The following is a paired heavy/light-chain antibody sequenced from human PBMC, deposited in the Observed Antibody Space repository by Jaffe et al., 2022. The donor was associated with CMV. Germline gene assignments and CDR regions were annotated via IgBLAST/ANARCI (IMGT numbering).Heavy chain of an antibody. CDR3: ARGILDGRGPSPYYYYYYMDV. V-gene: IGHV4-34*01. J-gene: IGHJ6*03. CDR1: GGSFSGYY. Sequence: QVQLQQWGAGLLKPSETLSLTCAVYGGSFSGYYWSWIRQPPGKGLEWIGEINHSGSTNYNPSLKSRVTISVDTSKNQFSLKLSSVTAADTAVYYCARGILDGRGPSPYYYYYYMDVWGKGTTVTVSS. D-gene: IGHD3-3*02. CDR2: INHSGST.
Light chain of an antibody. CDR2: GAS. J-gene: IGKJ4*01. CDR3: QQYGSSRST. V-gene: IGKV3-20*01. CDR1: QSVSSSY. Sequence: EIVLTQSPGTLSLSPGERATLSCRASQSVSSSYLAWYQQKPGQAPRLLIYGASSRATGIPDRFSGSGSGTDFTLTISRLEPEDFAVYYCQQYGSSRSTFGGGTKVEIK.